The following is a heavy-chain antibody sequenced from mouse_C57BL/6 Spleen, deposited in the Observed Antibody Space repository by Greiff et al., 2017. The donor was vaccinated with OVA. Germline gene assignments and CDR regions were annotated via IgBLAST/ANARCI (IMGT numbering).Heavy chain of an antibody. CDR2: ISSGSSTI. CDR3: ARRLILAWFAY. D-gene: IGHD1-2*01. CDR1: GFTFSDYG. Sequence: EVMLVESGGGLVKPGGSLKLSCAASGFTFSDYGMHWVRQAPEKGLEWVAYISSGSSTIYYADTVKGRFTISRDNAKNTLFLQMTSLRSEDTAMYYCARRLILAWFAYWGQGTLVTVSA. J-gene: IGHJ3*01. V-gene: IGHV5-17*01.